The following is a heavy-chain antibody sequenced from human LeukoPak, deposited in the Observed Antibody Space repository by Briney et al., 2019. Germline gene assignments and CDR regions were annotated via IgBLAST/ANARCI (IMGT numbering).Heavy chain of an antibody. J-gene: IGHJ4*02. CDR1: GFTFSTYS. D-gene: IGHD2-2*01. V-gene: IGHV3-21*01. CDR2: ISSSSSYI. CDR3: ARDNLPAAINY. Sequence: GGSLRLSCAAYGFTFSTYSMNWVRQAPGKKMQRGSSISSSSSYIYYADSVKGRFTISRDNGKNSLYLQMNSLRAEDTAVYYCARDNLPAAINYWGQGTLVTVSS.